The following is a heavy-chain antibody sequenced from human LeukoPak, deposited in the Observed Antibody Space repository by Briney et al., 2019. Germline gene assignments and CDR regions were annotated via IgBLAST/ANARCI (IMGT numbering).Heavy chain of an antibody. J-gene: IGHJ4*02. CDR2: IYYSGTS. Sequence: SETLSLTCTVSGGSIRSSHWSWIRQPPGKGLEFIGYIYYSGTSNYNPSLKSRVTMSVDTSNNQFSLKLNSVTAADTAVYYCARDLGDGFPGYFDYWGQGTLVTVSS. CDR1: GGSIRSSH. V-gene: IGHV4-59*01. CDR3: ARDLGDGFPGYFDY. D-gene: IGHD5-24*01.